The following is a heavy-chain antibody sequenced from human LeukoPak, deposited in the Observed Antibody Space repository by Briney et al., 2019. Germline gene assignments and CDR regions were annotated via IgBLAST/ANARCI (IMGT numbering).Heavy chain of an antibody. D-gene: IGHD1-26*01. Sequence: GGSLRLSCAASGFTFSSYWMSWVRQAPGEWRGWVAYIKLAGSEKYFVDAVKGRFTISRDNAKNSMYLQMNSLRAEDTAVYYCARDQVVGADYWGQGTLVTVSS. V-gene: IGHV3-7*01. CDR1: GFTFSSYW. CDR2: IKLAGSEK. CDR3: ARDQVVGADY. J-gene: IGHJ4*02.